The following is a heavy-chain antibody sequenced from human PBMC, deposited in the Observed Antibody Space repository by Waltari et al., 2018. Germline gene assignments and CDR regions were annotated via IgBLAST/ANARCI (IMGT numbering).Heavy chain of an antibody. D-gene: IGHD3-22*01. Sequence: VQLQESGPGLVKPSETLSLTCPVSGGSLSSSYWSWIRQPAGKGLEWSGRIYTSGSTNYNPSLKSRVTMSVDTSKNQFSLKLSSVTAADTAVYYCARRFGGDSSAHFDYWGQGTLVTVSS. CDR1: GGSLSSSY. V-gene: IGHV4-4*07. CDR3: ARRFGGDSSAHFDY. J-gene: IGHJ4*02. CDR2: IYTSGST.